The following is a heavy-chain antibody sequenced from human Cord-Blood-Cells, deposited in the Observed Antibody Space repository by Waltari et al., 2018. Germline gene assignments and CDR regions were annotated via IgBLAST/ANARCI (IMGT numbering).Heavy chain of an antibody. CDR3: ARGWFGECDY. V-gene: IGHV3-53*01. Sequence: VQLVESGGGLIQRGGSLRLSGSASGFTVSRSDMSWVRQAPGKGLECVSVIYSGGSTYYADSVKGRFTISRDNSKNTLYLQMNSLRAEDTAVYYCARGWFGECDYWGQGTLVTVSS. D-gene: IGHD3-10*01. CDR1: GFTVSRSD. CDR2: IYSGGST. J-gene: IGHJ4*02.